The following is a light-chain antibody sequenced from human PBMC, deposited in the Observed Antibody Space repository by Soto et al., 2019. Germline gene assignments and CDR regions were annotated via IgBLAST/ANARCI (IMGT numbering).Light chain of an antibody. V-gene: IGKV3-15*01. J-gene: IGKJ2*01. CDR3: QQYEESPPYS. Sequence: EIVLTQSPATLSVSPGESASLSCRASQNINRNLAWYQQRPGQAPRLLILRASTRASGIPARFSGSGSGTEFTLTVSGLESEDFAVYYCQQYEESPPYSFGQGTRWISN. CDR1: QNINRN. CDR2: RAS.